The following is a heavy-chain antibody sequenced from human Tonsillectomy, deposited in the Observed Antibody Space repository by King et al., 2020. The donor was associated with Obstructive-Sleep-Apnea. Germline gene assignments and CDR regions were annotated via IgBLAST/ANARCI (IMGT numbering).Heavy chain of an antibody. CDR2: VTGYNGDA. D-gene: IGHD5-24*01. J-gene: IGHJ4*02. CDR3: ARDRDGRGYFDY. CDR1: VYTFTSYS. V-gene: IGHV1-18*04. Sequence: VQLVESGPEVKKPGASMKVSCKTSVYTFTSYSLVLVGQGPGQGVEWMVCVTGYNGDAKYAQNLQGRGTLTTDTSTSTAYIEFRSLTSDDTAVYYCARDRDGRGYFDYWGQGTLVTVSS.